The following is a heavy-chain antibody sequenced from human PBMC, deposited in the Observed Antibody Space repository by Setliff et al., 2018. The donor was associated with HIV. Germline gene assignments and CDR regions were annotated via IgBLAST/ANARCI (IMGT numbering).Heavy chain of an antibody. D-gene: IGHD3-3*01. CDR3: ARDNLYYNLYDGSPVYGMDV. Sequence: PGGSLRLSCAASGFTFRNYNFNWVRQAPGRGLEWVSSISIGSGGAIDYADSVQGRFTISRDNSKNSLYLQMNGLRVEDTGVYYCARDNLYYNLYDGSPVYGMDVWGQGTTVTVSS. CDR2: ISIGSGGAI. CDR1: GFTFRNYN. V-gene: IGHV3-21*01. J-gene: IGHJ6*02.